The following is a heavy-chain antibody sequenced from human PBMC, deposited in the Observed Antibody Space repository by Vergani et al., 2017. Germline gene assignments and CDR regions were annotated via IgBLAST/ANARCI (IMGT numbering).Heavy chain of an antibody. Sequence: QVQLQESGPGLVKPSETLSLTCTVSGGSISSYYWSWIRQPPGKGLEWIGYIYYSGSTNYNPSRKSRVTISVDTSKNQFSLKLSSVTAADTAVYYCARGSTVTYYYYYGMDVWGQGTTVTVSS. CDR3: ARGSTVTYYYYYGMDV. CDR1: GGSISSYY. D-gene: IGHD4-17*01. J-gene: IGHJ6*02. CDR2: IYYSGST. V-gene: IGHV4-59*01.